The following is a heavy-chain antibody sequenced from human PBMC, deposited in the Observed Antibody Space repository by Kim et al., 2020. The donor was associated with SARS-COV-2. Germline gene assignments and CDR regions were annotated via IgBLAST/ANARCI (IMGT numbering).Heavy chain of an antibody. J-gene: IGHJ5*02. CDR2: IYYSGST. Sequence: SETLSLTCTVSGGSISSSSYYWGWIRQPPGKGLEWIGSIYYSGSTYYNPSLKSRVTISVDTSKNQFSLKLSSVTAADTAVYYCARDRGFRWFGELNWFDPWGQGTLVTVSS. D-gene: IGHD3-10*01. CDR1: GGSISSSSYY. V-gene: IGHV4-39*07. CDR3: ARDRGFRWFGELNWFDP.